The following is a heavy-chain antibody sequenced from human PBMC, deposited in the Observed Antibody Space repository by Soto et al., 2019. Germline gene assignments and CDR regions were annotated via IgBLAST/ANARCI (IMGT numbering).Heavy chain of an antibody. CDR3: ASDYGRTCKSKSYYYRMDV. CDR2: IYYSGST. J-gene: IGHJ6*04. CDR1: GGSISSYY. D-gene: IGHD2-8*01. Sequence: SETLSLTCTVSGGSISSYYWSWIRQPPGKGLEWIGYIYYSGSTNYNPSLKSRVTISVDTSKNQFSLNLSSVTAADTAVYYCASDYGRTCKSKSYYYRMDVWHKGTTVTVSS. V-gene: IGHV4-59*01.